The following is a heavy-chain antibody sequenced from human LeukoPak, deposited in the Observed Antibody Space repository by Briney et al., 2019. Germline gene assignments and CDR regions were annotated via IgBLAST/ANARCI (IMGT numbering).Heavy chain of an antibody. CDR1: GYTFTGYY. Sequence: GASVKVSCKASGYTFTGYYMHWVRQAPGQGLEWMGWINPNSGGTNYAQKFQGRVTMTRDTSISTAYMELSRLRSDDTAVYYCARDGVVVVPAASPDYYYYYYMDVWGKGTTVTISS. V-gene: IGHV1-2*02. CDR3: ARDGVVVVPAASPDYYYYYYMDV. CDR2: INPNSGGT. J-gene: IGHJ6*03. D-gene: IGHD2-2*01.